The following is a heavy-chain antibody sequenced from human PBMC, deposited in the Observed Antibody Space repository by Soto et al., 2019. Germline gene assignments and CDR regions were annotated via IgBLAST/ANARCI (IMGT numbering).Heavy chain of an antibody. D-gene: IGHD2-2*01. J-gene: IGHJ3*01. CDR1: GFTFGSYW. CDR3: TRDSSPKNTTSGVDAFDL. Sequence: EVQLVESGGGLVQPGGSLRLSCAASGFTFGSYWMTWVRQAPGKGLEWVANINRDGIVKNYVDSVKGRFTVSRDNANGSLYLQMYSLRVEDAAVYYCTRDSSPKNTTSGVDAFDLWGQGKMVSVS. V-gene: IGHV3-7*05. CDR2: INRDGIVK.